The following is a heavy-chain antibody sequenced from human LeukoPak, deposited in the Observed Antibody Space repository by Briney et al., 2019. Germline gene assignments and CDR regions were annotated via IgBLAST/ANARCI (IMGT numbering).Heavy chain of an antibody. J-gene: IGHJ5*02. Sequence: SETLSLTCAVYGGSFSGYYWSLLRQPPGKGLEGIGEINHSGSTNYNPSLKSRVTISVDTSKNQFSLKLSSVTAADTAVYYCQGRITGTTYWFDPWGQGTLVTVSS. CDR1: GGSFSGYY. CDR3: QGRITGTTYWFDP. V-gene: IGHV4-34*01. D-gene: IGHD1-7*01. CDR2: INHSGST.